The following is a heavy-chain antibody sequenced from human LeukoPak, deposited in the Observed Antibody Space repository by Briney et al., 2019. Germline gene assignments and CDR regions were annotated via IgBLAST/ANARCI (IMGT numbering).Heavy chain of an antibody. CDR3: ARDRGWAGYSYGFYY. V-gene: IGHV1-69*13. CDR2: IIPIFGTA. D-gene: IGHD5-18*01. CDR1: GGTFSSYA. J-gene: IGHJ4*02. Sequence: GASVTVSCKASGGTFSSYAISWVRQAPGQGLEWIGGIIPIFGTANYAQKFQGRVTITADESTSTAYMELSSLRSEDTAVYYCARDRGWAGYSYGFYYWGQGTLVTVSS.